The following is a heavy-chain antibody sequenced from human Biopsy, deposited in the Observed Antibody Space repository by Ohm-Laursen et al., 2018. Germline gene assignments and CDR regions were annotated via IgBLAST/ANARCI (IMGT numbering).Heavy chain of an antibody. CDR3: AISNPASNYRWNDQDEALDF. CDR2: ITVSGASV. Sequence: LRLSCAASGFTFSDYYMSWVRQAPGKGLEWISYITVSGASVYYTDSVKGRFTISRDNAKNSLHLQMNSLRAEDTAVYFCAISNPASNYRWNDQDEALDFWGQGTMVTVSS. CDR1: GFTFSDYY. D-gene: IGHD1-1*01. V-gene: IGHV3-11*01. J-gene: IGHJ3*01.